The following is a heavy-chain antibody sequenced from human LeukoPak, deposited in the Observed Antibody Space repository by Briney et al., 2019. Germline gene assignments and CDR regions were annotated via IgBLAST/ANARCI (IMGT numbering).Heavy chain of an antibody. D-gene: IGHD6-25*01. J-gene: IGHJ4*02. V-gene: IGHV3-48*01. Sequence: GGSLRLSCAASGFTFNSYAMNWVRQAPGKGLEWISYISSSNSTIYYADSVKGRFTISRDNVKNLLFLQMNSLRAEDTAVYYCVRDRPANCWGQGALVTASS. CDR1: GFTFNSYA. CDR2: ISSSNSTI. CDR3: VRDRPANC.